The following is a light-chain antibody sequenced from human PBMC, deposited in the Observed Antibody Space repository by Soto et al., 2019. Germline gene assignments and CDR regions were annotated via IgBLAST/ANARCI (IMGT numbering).Light chain of an antibody. CDR2: EGS. Sequence: QSALTQPASVSGSPGQSITISCTGTSRDVGSYNLVSWYQQHPGKAPKLMIYEGSKRPSGVSNRFSGSKSGNTASLTISGLQAEDEADYYCCSYAGSNVVFGGGTKLTVL. J-gene: IGLJ2*01. V-gene: IGLV2-23*01. CDR3: CSYAGSNVV. CDR1: SRDVGSYNL.